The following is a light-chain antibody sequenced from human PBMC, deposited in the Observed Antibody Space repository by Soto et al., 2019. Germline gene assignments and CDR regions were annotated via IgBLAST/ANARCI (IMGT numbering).Light chain of an antibody. CDR1: QSVLYSSNNKNY. CDR2: WAS. V-gene: IGKV4-1*01. Sequence: DIVMTQSPDSLAVSLGERATINCKSSQSVLYSSNNKNYLAWYQQKPGQPPKLLIYWASTRESGVPDRFSGSGSATDFPLTISSLQAEDVAVYYCQQYYSTPRTFGQGTKVEIK. CDR3: QQYYSTPRT. J-gene: IGKJ1*01.